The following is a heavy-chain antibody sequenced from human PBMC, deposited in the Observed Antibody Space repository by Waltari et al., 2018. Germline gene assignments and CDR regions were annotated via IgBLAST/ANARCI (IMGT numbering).Heavy chain of an antibody. CDR1: GFMFSNYR. Sequence: QLLESGGGLVKPGGALRLSCVGSGFMFSNYRMHWVRQAPGKGLEWLSSISARSTYIYYKDSVKGRFTISRDNAKNSLDLQMSRLRAEDTAVYYCARGLLRKYSSDGSGMLVRLDPWGQGALVTVSA. D-gene: IGHD3-3*01. CDR2: ISARSTYI. CDR3: ARGLLRKYSSDGSGMLVRLDP. V-gene: IGHV3-21*06. J-gene: IGHJ5*02.